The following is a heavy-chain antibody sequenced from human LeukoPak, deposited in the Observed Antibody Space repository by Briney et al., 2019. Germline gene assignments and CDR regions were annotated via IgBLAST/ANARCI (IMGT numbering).Heavy chain of an antibody. CDR3: ARVDTATIYYYYMDV. V-gene: IGHV4-38-2*02. J-gene: IGHJ6*03. CDR1: GYSISSGYY. CDR2: IYYSGST. D-gene: IGHD5-18*01. Sequence: SETLSLTCTVSGYSISSGYYWGWIRPPPGKGLEWIGSIYYSGSTYYNPSLKSRVTISVDTSKNQFSLKLSSVTAADTAVYYCARVDTATIYYYYMDVWGKGTTVTVSS.